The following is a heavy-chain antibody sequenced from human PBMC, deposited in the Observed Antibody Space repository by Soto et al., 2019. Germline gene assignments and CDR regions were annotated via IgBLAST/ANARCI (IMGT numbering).Heavy chain of an antibody. Sequence: QVQLVQSGAEVKKPGASVKVSCKASGYTFTSYYMHWVRQAPGQGLEWMGIINPSGGSTSYAQKFQGRVPMPGNTSTSTVYMELSSLGSEDSAGYYGAPPGADHYGSGSFLPDYWGQGTLVTVSS. D-gene: IGHD3-10*01. J-gene: IGHJ4*02. CDR2: INPSGGST. V-gene: IGHV1-46*03. CDR3: APPGADHYGSGSFLPDY. CDR1: GYTFTSYY.